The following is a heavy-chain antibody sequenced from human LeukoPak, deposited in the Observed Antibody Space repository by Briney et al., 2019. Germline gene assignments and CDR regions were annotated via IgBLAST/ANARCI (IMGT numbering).Heavy chain of an antibody. CDR1: DYSISSGYGYY. J-gene: IGHJ6*03. CDR3: ASHNYYYYYMDV. CDR2: IYHSGIT. Sequence: PSETLSLTCTVSDYSISSGYGYYWGWIRQPPGKGLEWIGNIYHSGITYYNHFNSSLKSRVTISVDTSKNQFSLKLSSVTAADTAVYYCASHNYYYYYMDVWGKGTTVTVSS. V-gene: IGHV4-38-2*02.